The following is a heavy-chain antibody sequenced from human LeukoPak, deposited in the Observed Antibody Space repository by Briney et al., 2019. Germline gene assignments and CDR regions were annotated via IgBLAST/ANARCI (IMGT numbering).Heavy chain of an antibody. CDR2: INSGGGT. Sequence: PGGSLRLSCAASGFTVSSNYMSWVRQAPGKGLEWVSLINSGGGTFYADSVKGRFTISRDNSKNTLYLQMNSLRVEDTAVYYCAREETSYSSGWKEDWGQGTLVTVSS. D-gene: IGHD6-19*01. V-gene: IGHV3-53*01. J-gene: IGHJ4*02. CDR1: GFTVSSNY. CDR3: AREETSYSSGWKED.